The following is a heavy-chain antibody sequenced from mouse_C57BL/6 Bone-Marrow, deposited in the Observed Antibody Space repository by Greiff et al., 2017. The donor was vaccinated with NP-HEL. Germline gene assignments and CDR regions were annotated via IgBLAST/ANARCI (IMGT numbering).Heavy chain of an antibody. D-gene: IGHD2-1*01. CDR2: IDPENGDT. CDR1: GFNIKDDD. Sequence: VQLKQSGAELVRPGASVKLSCTASGFNIKDDDMHWVKQRPEQGLEWIGWIDPENGDTEYASKFQGKATITADTSSNTAYLQLSSLTSEDTAVYYCTPIYYDNPMGYWGQGTSVTVSS. CDR3: TPIYYDNPMGY. V-gene: IGHV14-4*01. J-gene: IGHJ4*01.